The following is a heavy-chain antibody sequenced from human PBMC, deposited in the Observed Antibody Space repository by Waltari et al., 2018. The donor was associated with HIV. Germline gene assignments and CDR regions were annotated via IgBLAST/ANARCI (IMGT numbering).Heavy chain of an antibody. J-gene: IGHJ6*02. V-gene: IGHV1-2*02. CDR3: ARDRIAVTGSYYYGMDV. CDR2: INPKSDGT. D-gene: IGHD6-19*01. Sequence: QVQLVQSGAEVKKPGASVKVSCKASGYTCTGYYMHWVRQAPGQGLEWMGWINPKSDGTNYAQKFQGRVTMTRDTSTSTAYMELSRLRSDDTALYYCARDRIAVTGSYYYGMDVWGQGTTVTVSS. CDR1: GYTCTGYY.